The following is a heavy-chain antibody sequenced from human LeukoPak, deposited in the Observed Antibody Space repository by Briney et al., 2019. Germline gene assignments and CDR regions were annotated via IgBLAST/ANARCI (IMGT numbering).Heavy chain of an antibody. V-gene: IGHV3-7*01. Sequence: GGSLRLSCAASGFTFSSYWMSWVRQAPGKGLEWVANIKQDGSEKYYVDSVKGRFTISRDNAKNSLYLQMNSLRAEDTAVYYCARDGVGYFDWLLSGASFGAFDIWGQGTMVTVSS. CDR3: ARDGVGYFDWLLSGASFGAFDI. D-gene: IGHD3-9*01. CDR1: GFTFSSYW. CDR2: IKQDGSEK. J-gene: IGHJ3*02.